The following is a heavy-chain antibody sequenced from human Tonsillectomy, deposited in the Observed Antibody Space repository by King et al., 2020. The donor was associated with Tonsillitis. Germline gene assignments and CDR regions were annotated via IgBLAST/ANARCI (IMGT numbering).Heavy chain of an antibody. CDR2: ISGAGGST. Sequence: LVESGGGLVQPGGSLRLSCAASGFTFSTYAISWVRQAPGKGLEWVSAISGAGGSTYYADSVKGRFTISRDNSKNTLYLQMSSLRAEDTAVYYGAKALVDYSKAYYYYMDVWGKGTTVTVSS. CDR1: GFTFSTYA. D-gene: IGHD4-11*01. J-gene: IGHJ6*03. CDR3: AKALVDYSKAYYYYMDV. V-gene: IGHV3-23*04.